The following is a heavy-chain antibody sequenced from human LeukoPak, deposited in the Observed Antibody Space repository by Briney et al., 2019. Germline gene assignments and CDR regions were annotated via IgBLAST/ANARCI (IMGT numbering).Heavy chain of an antibody. CDR1: GFTVSSSG. J-gene: IGHJ4*02. D-gene: IGHD3-22*01. CDR3: ARGRPDYYDSSGYYSLYYFDY. V-gene: IGHV3-74*01. Sequence: PGGSLRLSWAASGFTVSSSGMPWVRQAPGKGLVWVSRINSDGSSTSYADSVKSRFTISRDNAKNTLYLQMNSLRVEDTAVYYCARGRPDYYDSSGYYSLYYFDYWGQGALVTVSS. CDR2: INSDGSST.